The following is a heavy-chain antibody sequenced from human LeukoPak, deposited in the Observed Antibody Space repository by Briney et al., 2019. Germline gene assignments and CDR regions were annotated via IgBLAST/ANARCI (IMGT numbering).Heavy chain of an antibody. V-gene: IGHV1-18*01. D-gene: IGHD3-10*01. CDR1: GYTFTSYG. Sequence: WASVKVSCKASGYTFTSYGISWVRQAPGQGLEWMGWISAYNGNTNYAQKLQGRVTMTTDTSTSTAYMELRSLRSDDTAVYYCARARPYGPGSYYNSGAFDIWGQGTMVTVSS. CDR3: ARARPYGPGSYYNSGAFDI. J-gene: IGHJ3*02. CDR2: ISAYNGNT.